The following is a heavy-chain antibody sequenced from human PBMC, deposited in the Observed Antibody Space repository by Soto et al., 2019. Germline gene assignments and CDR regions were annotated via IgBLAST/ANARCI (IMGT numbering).Heavy chain of an antibody. D-gene: IGHD3-10*01. J-gene: IGHJ4*02. Sequence: PSETLSLTCTVSGGSISSYYWSWIRQPPGKGLEWIGYIYYSGSTNYNPSLKSRVTISVDTSKNQFSLKLSSVTAADTAVYYCARHDGTNYYGSGSRSNYLHYFDYWAREPWSPSPQ. V-gene: IGHV4-59*08. CDR3: ARHDGTNYYGSGSRSNYLHYFDY. CDR1: GGSISSYY. CDR2: IYYSGST.